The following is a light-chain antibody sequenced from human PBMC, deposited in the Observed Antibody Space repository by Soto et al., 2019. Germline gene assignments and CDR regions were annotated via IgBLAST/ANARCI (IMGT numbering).Light chain of an antibody. J-gene: IGKJ2*01. CDR2: SAS. CDR1: QSIGSN. Sequence: IVMTQSPATLSMSPGQRASLYCRASQSIGSNLAWYQHNPGQAPRLLISSASTRATGFPARFSGSGSGTEFTLTISSLQSEDFAVYYCQHYDSWPHTFGQGTKLEIK. CDR3: QHYDSWPHT. V-gene: IGKV3-15*01.